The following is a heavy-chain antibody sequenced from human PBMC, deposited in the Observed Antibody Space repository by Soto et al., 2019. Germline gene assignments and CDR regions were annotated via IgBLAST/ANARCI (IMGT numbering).Heavy chain of an antibody. D-gene: IGHD3-10*02. V-gene: IGHV1-2*02. CDR3: AIYELCSGSVKYYYYRGMDV. CDR2: INPNSGGT. Sequence: VASGKVSCKDSGYTFTGYYMHWVPQAPGQGLERMGWINPNSGGTNYAQKFQVRVTMTRDTSISTAYMELSRLRSDDPAVYYCAIYELCSGSVKYYYYRGMDVWGQGTTVTVAP. J-gene: IGHJ6*01. CDR1: GYTFTGYY.